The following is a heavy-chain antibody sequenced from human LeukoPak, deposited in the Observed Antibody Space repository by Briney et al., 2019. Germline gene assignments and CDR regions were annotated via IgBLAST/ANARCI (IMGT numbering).Heavy chain of an antibody. D-gene: IGHD3-22*01. CDR2: IYYSGST. V-gene: IGHV4-30-4*01. Sequence: PSQTLSLTCTVSGGSISSSDYYWSWIRQPPGKGLEWIGYIYYSGSTSYNPSLKSRVTTSVDTSKNQFSLKLSSVTAADTAVYYCARDIGMNYYDSSGYSTWGQGTLVTVSS. CDR3: ARDIGMNYYDSSGYST. J-gene: IGHJ5*02. CDR1: GGSISSSDYY.